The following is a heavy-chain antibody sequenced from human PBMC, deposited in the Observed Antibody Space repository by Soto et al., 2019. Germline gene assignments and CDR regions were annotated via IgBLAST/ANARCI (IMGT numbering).Heavy chain of an antibody. CDR1: GFTFSSYW. CDR2: IKQDGSEK. V-gene: IGHV3-7*03. Sequence: GGSLRLSCAASGFTFSSYWMSWVRQAPGKGLEWVANIKQDGSEKYYVDSVKGRFTISRDSAKNSLYLQMNSLRAEDTAVYYCARDPAGTGDDAFDIWGQGTMVTVSS. J-gene: IGHJ3*02. D-gene: IGHD7-27*01. CDR3: ARDPAGTGDDAFDI.